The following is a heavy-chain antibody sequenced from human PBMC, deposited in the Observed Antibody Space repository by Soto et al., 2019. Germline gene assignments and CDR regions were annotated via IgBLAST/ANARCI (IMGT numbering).Heavy chain of an antibody. CDR1: GFTFSSYA. J-gene: IGHJ6*02. CDR3: ARTPRGQWELPYYYYGMDV. Sequence: ESVGGVVQPGRSLRLSCAASGFTFSSYAMHWVRQAPGKGLEWVAVISYDGSNKYYADSVKGRFTISRDNSKNTLYLQMNSLRAEDTAVYYCARTPRGQWELPYYYYGMDVWGQGTTVTVSS. D-gene: IGHD1-26*01. V-gene: IGHV3-30-3*01. CDR2: ISYDGSNK.